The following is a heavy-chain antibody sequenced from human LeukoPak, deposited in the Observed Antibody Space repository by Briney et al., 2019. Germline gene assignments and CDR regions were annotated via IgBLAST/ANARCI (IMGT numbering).Heavy chain of an antibody. Sequence: GGSLRLSCAGSGFSFRHYWMSWVRQAPGKGLEWVANIKQDGSEKYYVNSVKGRFTISRDNAKNSLYLQMNSLRAEDTAVYYCARATSGSYYYYYYMDVWGKGTTVTISS. V-gene: IGHV3-7*01. CDR1: GFSFRHYW. CDR3: ARATSGSYYYYYYMDV. J-gene: IGHJ6*03. CDR2: IKQDGSEK. D-gene: IGHD3-10*01.